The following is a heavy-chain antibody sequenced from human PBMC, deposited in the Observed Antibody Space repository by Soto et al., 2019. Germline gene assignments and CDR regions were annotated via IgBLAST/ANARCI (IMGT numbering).Heavy chain of an antibody. Sequence: QVRLVQSGAEVERPESSVKVSCKSSGGTFSNYAITWVRQAPGQGLEWSGVIIPVFGAANYAQKFQGRVTFTADESTRTAFMELSSLRSEDTAVYYCARTGEQRCTGTSCYAYCYYGLDVWGQGTTVTVSS. V-gene: IGHV1-69*01. CDR2: IIPVFGAA. J-gene: IGHJ6*02. D-gene: IGHD2-2*01. CDR1: GGTFSNYA. CDR3: ARTGEQRCTGTSCYAYCYYGLDV.